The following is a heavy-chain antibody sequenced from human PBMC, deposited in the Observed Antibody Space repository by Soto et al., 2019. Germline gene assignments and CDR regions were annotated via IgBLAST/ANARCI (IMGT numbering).Heavy chain of an antibody. CDR3: ARDGVGGTLYGMDV. Sequence: EVQLLESGGGLVQPGGSLRLSCAASGFTFSSYAMSWVRQAPGKGLEWVSGISGSGGSTYYADSVKGRFTISRDNSKNMLYLQMNSLRAEDTAVYYCARDGVGGTLYGMDVWGQGTTVTVSS. D-gene: IGHD2-8*01. CDR1: GFTFSSYA. J-gene: IGHJ6*02. CDR2: ISGSGGST. V-gene: IGHV3-23*01.